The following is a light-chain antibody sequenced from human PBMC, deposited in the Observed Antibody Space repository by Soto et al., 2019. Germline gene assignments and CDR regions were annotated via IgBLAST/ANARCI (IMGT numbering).Light chain of an antibody. CDR2: KAS. J-gene: IGKJ3*01. CDR1: QTIDSW. Sequence: DIQMTQSPSTLSASVGDRVTITCRASQTIDSWLAWYQQRPGKPPNLLIYKASTLASGVPSRFSGSGSGTEFTLTINSLQPDDFATYYCQQYNSYSQFTFGPGTKVDIK. CDR3: QQYNSYSQFT. V-gene: IGKV1-5*03.